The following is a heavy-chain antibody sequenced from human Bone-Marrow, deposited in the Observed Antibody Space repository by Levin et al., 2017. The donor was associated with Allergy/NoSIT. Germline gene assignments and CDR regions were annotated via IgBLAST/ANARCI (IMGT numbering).Heavy chain of an antibody. Sequence: GESLKISCAASGFTFSSYGMHWVRQAPGKGLEWVAVISYDGSNKYYADSVKGRFTISRDNSKNTLYLQMNSLRAEDTAVYYCAKEADYDILTGYYKTAHIDYWGQGTLVTVSS. J-gene: IGHJ4*02. D-gene: IGHD3-9*01. CDR1: GFTFSSYG. CDR3: AKEADYDILTGYYKTAHIDY. CDR2: ISYDGSNK. V-gene: IGHV3-30*18.